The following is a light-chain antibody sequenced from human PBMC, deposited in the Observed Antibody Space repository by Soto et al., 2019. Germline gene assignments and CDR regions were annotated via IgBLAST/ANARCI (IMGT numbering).Light chain of an antibody. CDR2: DAS. J-gene: IGKJ4*01. V-gene: IGKV3-15*01. Sequence: EIVMTQSPATLSVSPGERATLSGRASHRVNTYLAWYQQRPGQAPRLLIYDASTRATDIPARFSGSGSGTEFTLTISSLQSEDFAVYYCQQYNNWPLTFGGGTKVDIK. CDR3: QQYNNWPLT. CDR1: HRVNTY.